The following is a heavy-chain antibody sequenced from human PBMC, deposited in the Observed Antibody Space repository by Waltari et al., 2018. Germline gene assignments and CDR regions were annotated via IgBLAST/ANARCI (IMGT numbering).Heavy chain of an antibody. CDR2: INSDGSST. J-gene: IGHJ5*02. CDR1: GFILSTYW. V-gene: IGHV3-74*01. Sequence: EVQLVESGGGLVQPGGSLRLSCVASGFILSTYWMDWVRQAPGKGLAWVSRINSDGSSTTYADSVKGRFTISRDNAKNTLYLHMSSLRAEDTAVYYCARADWFDPWGQGTLVTVSS. CDR3: ARADWFDP.